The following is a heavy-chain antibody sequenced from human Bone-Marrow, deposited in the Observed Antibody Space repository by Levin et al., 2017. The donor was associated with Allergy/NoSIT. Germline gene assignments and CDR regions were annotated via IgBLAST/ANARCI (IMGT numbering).Heavy chain of an antibody. CDR1: GFTFSSYG. CDR2: INNNGDST. J-gene: IGHJ2*01. V-gene: IGHV3-64*01. CDR3: AREIYSSRSWYFDL. D-gene: IGHD6-13*01. Sequence: GGSLRLSCAASGFTFSSYGMHWVRQAPGKGLEYVSAINNNGDSTFYANSMKGRINISRDNSKNTLFLQMGSLRAEDMAVYYCAREIYSSRSWYFDLWGRGTLVTVSS.